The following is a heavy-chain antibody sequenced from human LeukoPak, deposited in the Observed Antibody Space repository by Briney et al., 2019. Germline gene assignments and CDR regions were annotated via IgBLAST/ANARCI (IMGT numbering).Heavy chain of an antibody. CDR1: GGSISSYY. D-gene: IGHD6-19*01. CDR2: IYYSGST. J-gene: IGHJ6*03. CDR3: ARGDSSGWPYYYYYYMDV. Sequence: SETLSLTCTVSGGSISSYYWSWIRQPPGKGLEWIGYIYYSGSTNYNPSLKSRVTISVDTSKNQFSLKLSSVTAADTAVYYCARGDSSGWPYYYYYYMDVWGKGTTVTISS. V-gene: IGHV4-59*01.